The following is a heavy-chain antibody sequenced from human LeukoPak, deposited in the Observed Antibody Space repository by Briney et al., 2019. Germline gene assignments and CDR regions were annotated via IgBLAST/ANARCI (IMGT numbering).Heavy chain of an antibody. Sequence: GGSLRLSCAASGFTFRSYALPWVRQAPAKGLDGVAVISYDGSNKYYADSVKGRFTISRDNSKNTLYLQMNSLRAEDTAVYYCARDPPHYDSSENYFDYWGQGTLVTVSS. J-gene: IGHJ4*02. CDR3: ARDPPHYDSSENYFDY. CDR2: ISYDGSNK. CDR1: GFTFRSYA. V-gene: IGHV3-30*04. D-gene: IGHD3-22*01.